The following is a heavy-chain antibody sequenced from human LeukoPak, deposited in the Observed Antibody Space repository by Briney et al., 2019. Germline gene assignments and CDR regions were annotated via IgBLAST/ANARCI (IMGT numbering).Heavy chain of an antibody. J-gene: IGHJ4*02. V-gene: IGHV3-23*01. CDR1: GFTFSSHG. CDR2: ITGSGALT. D-gene: IGHD3-10*01. CDR3: AKDRVDGSGSQFDS. Sequence: GGTLRLSCVASGFTFSSHGMNWVRQAPGEGLEWVSSITGSGALTYYADSVKGRFTISKDNAMDTVFLQMNSLRVDDTAVYYCAKDRVDGSGSQFDSWGQGSLVTVSS.